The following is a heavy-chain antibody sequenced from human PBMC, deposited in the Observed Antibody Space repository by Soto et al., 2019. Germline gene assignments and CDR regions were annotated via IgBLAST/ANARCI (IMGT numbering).Heavy chain of an antibody. CDR3: ARGLPTYGSGSYSVYYYYGMDV. Sequence: QVQLVQSGAEVKKPGSSVKVSCKASGGTFSSYAISWVRQAPGQGLEWMGGIIPIFGTANYAQKFQGRVTITADESTRTAYMELSSLRSEDTAVYYCARGLPTYGSGSYSVYYYYGMDVWGQGTTVTVSS. CDR1: GGTFSSYA. D-gene: IGHD3-10*01. V-gene: IGHV1-69*01. CDR2: IIPIFGTA. J-gene: IGHJ6*02.